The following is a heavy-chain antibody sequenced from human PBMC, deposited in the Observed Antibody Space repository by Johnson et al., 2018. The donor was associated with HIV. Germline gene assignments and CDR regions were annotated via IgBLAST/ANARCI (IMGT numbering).Heavy chain of an antibody. D-gene: IGHD7-27*01. J-gene: IGHJ3*02. Sequence: VESGGGVVQPGRSLRLSCAASGFTFSSYWMSWVRQAPGTGLEWVANIKQGGSEKNSVDSVNGRFTISRDNAKNSLYLQMGSLRAEDMAVYYCASSALGIMGAFDIWGQGTMVTVSS. CDR3: ASSALGIMGAFDI. CDR1: GFTFSSYW. V-gene: IGHV3-7*01. CDR2: IKQGGSEK.